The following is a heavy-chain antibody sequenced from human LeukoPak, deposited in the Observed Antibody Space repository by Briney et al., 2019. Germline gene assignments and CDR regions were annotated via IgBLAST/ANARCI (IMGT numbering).Heavy chain of an antibody. CDR1: GYSISSGYY. CDR2: IYHSGST. D-gene: IGHD6-6*01. V-gene: IGHV4-38-2*02. CDR3: ARDTFGSSTTDYYYYMDV. Sequence: SETLSLTCTVSGYSISSGYYWGWIRQPPGKGLEWIGSIYHSGSTYYNPSLKSRVTISVDTSKNQFSLKLSSVTAADTAVYYCARDTFGSSTTDYYYYMDVWGKGTTVTVSS. J-gene: IGHJ6*03.